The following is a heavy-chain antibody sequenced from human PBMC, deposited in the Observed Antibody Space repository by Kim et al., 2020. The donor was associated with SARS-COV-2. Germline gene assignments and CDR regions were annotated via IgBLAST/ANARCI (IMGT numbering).Heavy chain of an antibody. J-gene: IGHJ4*02. CDR3: ARRSIDSSGSWIDY. D-gene: IGHD3-22*01. Sequence: SPSVQGQVTISADKSISTAYLQWSSLKASDTAMYYCARRSIDSSGSWIDYWGQGTLVTVSS. V-gene: IGHV5-51*01.